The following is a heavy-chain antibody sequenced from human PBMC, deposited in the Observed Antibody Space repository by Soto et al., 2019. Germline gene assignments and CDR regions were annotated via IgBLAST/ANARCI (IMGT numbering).Heavy chain of an antibody. CDR1: GFTFGSYA. Sequence: EVQLLESGGDLVQPGGSLRLSCAASGFTFGSYAMCWVRQAPGKGLEWVSGISSKDDAKYYAASVKGRFTISRDNSKNSLYLQMNSLRAEDTAVYYCAKVRGPWLRFGKDYWGQGTLVTVAS. CDR3: AKVRGPWLRFGKDY. J-gene: IGHJ4*02. CDR2: ISSKDDAK. V-gene: IGHV3-23*01. D-gene: IGHD5-12*01.